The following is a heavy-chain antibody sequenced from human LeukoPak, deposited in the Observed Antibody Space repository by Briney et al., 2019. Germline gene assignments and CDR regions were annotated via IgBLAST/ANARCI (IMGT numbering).Heavy chain of an antibody. J-gene: IGHJ4*02. CDR1: GGTFISYA. Sequence: ASVKVSCKASGGTFISYAISWVRQAPGQGLEWMGGIIPIFGTANYAQKFQGRVTITADESTSTAYMELSSLRSEDTAVYYCARSPSYYYDSSGYYLPEYYFDYWGQGTLVTVSS. CDR3: ARSPSYYYDSSGYYLPEYYFDY. D-gene: IGHD3-22*01. CDR2: IIPIFGTA. V-gene: IGHV1-69*13.